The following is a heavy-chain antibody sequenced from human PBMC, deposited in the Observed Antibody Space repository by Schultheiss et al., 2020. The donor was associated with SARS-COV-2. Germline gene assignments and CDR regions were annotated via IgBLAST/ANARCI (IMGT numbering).Heavy chain of an antibody. J-gene: IGHJ4*02. CDR1: GFTFSDNY. CDR3: TRGTEADFDY. V-gene: IGHV3-23*01. Sequence: GGSLRLSCAASGFTFSDNYMNWVRQAPGKGLEWVSSISGSGGSTYYADSVKGRFTISRDNSKNTLYLQMNSLRAEDTAVYYCTRGTEADFDYWGQGTLVTVSS. CDR2: ISGSGGST.